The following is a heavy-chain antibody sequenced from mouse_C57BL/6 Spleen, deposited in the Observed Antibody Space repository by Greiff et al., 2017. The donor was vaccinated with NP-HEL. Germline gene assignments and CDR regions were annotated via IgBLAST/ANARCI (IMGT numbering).Heavy chain of an antibody. J-gene: IGHJ2*01. D-gene: IGHD2-5*01. CDR3: VLYSNWDFDY. Sequence: EVQLQQSGPELVKPGASVKMSCKASGYTFTDYNMHWVKQSHGKSLEWIGYINPNNGGTSYNQKFKGKATLTVNKSSSTAYMELRSLTSEDSAVYYCVLYSNWDFDYWGQGTTLTVSS. V-gene: IGHV1-22*01. CDR2: INPNNGGT. CDR1: GYTFTDYN.